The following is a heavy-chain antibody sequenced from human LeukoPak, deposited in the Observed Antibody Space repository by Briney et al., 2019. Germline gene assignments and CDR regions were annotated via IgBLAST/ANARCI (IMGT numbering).Heavy chain of an antibody. CDR2: IKQDGSEK. D-gene: IGHD3-10*01. CDR3: ARLLVYNSGGEAFDY. V-gene: IGHV3-7*01. Sequence: GGSLRLSCAASGFTFSRYWMSWVRQAPGKGLEWVANIKQDGSEKYYVDSVKGRFTISRDNAKNSLHLQMSSLRAEDTAVYYCARLLVYNSGGEAFDYWGQGTLVTVSS. CDR1: GFTFSRYW. J-gene: IGHJ4*02.